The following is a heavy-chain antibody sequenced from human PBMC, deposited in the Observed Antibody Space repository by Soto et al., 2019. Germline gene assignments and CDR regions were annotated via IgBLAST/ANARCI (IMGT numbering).Heavy chain of an antibody. CDR1: GGSISSYY. CDR3: ARDRSRPSYHDFWSGYYTDWDYYYGMDV. J-gene: IGHJ6*02. Sequence: PSETLSLTCTVSGGSISSYYWSWIRQPPGKGLEWIGYIYYSGSTNYNPSLKSRVTISVDTSKNQFSLKLSSVTAADTAVYYCARDRSRPSYHDFWSGYYTDWDYYYGMDVWGQGTTVTVSS. V-gene: IGHV4-59*01. D-gene: IGHD3-3*01. CDR2: IYYSGST.